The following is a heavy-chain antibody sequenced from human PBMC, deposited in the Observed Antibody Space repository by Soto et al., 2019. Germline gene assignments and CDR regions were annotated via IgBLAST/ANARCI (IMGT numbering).Heavy chain of an antibody. Sequence: GGSLRLSCAASGFTFSSYAMHWVRQAPGKGLEWVAVISYDGSNKYYADSVKGRFTISRDNSKNTLYLQMTSLRAEDTAVYYCARDKHSATYCGGDCYSSWFDPWGQGTLVTVSS. V-gene: IGHV3-30*04. CDR1: GFTFSSYA. CDR2: ISYDGSNK. J-gene: IGHJ5*02. CDR3: ARDKHSATYCGGDCYSSWFDP. D-gene: IGHD2-21*02.